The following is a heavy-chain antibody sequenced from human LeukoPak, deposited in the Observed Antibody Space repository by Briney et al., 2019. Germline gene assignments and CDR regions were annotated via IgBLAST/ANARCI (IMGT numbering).Heavy chain of an antibody. D-gene: IGHD1-14*01. J-gene: IGHJ4*02. V-gene: IGHV3-23*01. CDR1: GFTFSSYA. CDR3: AKSMYNTD. Sequence: GSLRLSCAASGFTFSSYAMSWVRQAPGKGLEWVSTIGDNTHYADSVKGRFTISRDSSKNTLYLQMNSLRAEDTAIYYCAKSMYNTDWGQGTLVTVSS. CDR2: IGDNT.